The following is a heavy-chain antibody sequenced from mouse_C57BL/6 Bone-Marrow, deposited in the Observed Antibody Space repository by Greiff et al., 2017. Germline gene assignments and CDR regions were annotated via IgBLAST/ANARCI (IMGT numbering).Heavy chain of an antibody. CDR2: IWGGGST. CDR1: GFSLTSYG. CDR3: AREPYGSSPYYAMDY. V-gene: IGHV2-2*01. J-gene: IGHJ4*01. Sequence: VQLQQSGPGLVQPSQSLSITCTVSGFSLTSYGVHWVRQSPGKGLEWLGVIWGGGSTDYNAAFISRLSISKDNSKGQVFFKMNSLQADDTAIYYCAREPYGSSPYYAMDYWGQGTSVTVSS. D-gene: IGHD1-1*01.